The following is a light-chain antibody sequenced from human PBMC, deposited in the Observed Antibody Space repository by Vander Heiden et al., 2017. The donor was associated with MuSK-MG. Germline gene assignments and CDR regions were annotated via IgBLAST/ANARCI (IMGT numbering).Light chain of an antibody. CDR3: CSYGGVVTFI. CDR2: DVN. J-gene: IGLJ2*01. V-gene: IGLV2-11*01. Sequence: QSALTQPRSVSGSPGQSVTISCTGTSSDVGGYNYVSWYQQFPGKAPKLIIYDVNKRCSGVPGRFSASKSGNSASLTISGLQAEDDADYYCCSYGGVVTFIFGGGTKLTVL. CDR1: SSDVGGYNY.